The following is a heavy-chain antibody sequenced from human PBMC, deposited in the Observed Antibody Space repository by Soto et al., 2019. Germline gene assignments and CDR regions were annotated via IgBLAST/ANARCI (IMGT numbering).Heavy chain of an antibody. J-gene: IGHJ4*02. CDR1: GFTFSSYG. Sequence: GGSLRLSCAASGFTFSSYGMHWVRQAPGKGLEWVAVIWYDGSNKYYADSVKGRFTISRDNSKNTLYLQMNSLRAEDTAVYYCARARSRGYYGSGVYFDYWGQGTLVTVSS. V-gene: IGHV3-33*01. D-gene: IGHD3-10*01. CDR3: ARARSRGYYGSGVYFDY. CDR2: IWYDGSNK.